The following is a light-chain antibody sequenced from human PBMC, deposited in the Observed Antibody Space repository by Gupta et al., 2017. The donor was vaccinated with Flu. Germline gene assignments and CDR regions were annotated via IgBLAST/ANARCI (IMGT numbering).Light chain of an antibody. V-gene: IGKV3-20*01. CDR2: GAS. Sequence: IVLTQCPGTLSWTPGERATLACRARQRVSSSYLAWYQQKPGQAPRLLIYGASSSATGIPDRFSGSGSVTDFTLTISRLEPEDFAVYYCHQYGSSPLYTFGQGTKLEIK. CDR3: HQYGSSPLYT. J-gene: IGKJ2*01. CDR1: QRVSSSY.